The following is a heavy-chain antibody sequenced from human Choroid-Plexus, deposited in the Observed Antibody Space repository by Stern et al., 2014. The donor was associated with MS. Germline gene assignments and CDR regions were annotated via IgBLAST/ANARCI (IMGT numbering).Heavy chain of an antibody. CDR1: GFTFGSCA. CDR3: AKDRQYLTYFFDH. J-gene: IGHJ5*02. D-gene: IGHD2/OR15-2a*01. Sequence: VQLVESGGGVVQPGRPLRLSCVASGFTFGSCAMHWVRQAPGKGMEGVACVSYDGSNKYYADSVKGRFTISRDNSQNTLYMQMSSLRPEDTAVYYCAKDRQYLTYFFDHWGQGSLVTVSS. V-gene: IGHV3-30*18. CDR2: VSYDGSNK.